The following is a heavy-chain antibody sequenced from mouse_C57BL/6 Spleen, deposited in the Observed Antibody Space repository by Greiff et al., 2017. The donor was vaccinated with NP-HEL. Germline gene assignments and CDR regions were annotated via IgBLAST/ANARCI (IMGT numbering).Heavy chain of an antibody. CDR3: TRVFCYGSSYGFAY. CDR2: IDPETGGT. CDR1: GYTFTDYE. V-gene: IGHV1-15*01. Sequence: VQLQQSGAELVRPGASVTLSCKASGYTFTDYEMPWVKQTPVHGLEWIGAIDPETGGTAYNQKFKGKAILTADKSSSTAYMERRSLTSEDSAVYYCTRVFCYGSSYGFAYWGQGTLVTVSA. D-gene: IGHD1-1*01. J-gene: IGHJ3*01.